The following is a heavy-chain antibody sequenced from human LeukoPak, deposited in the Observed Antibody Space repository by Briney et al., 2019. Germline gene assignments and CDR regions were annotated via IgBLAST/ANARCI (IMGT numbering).Heavy chain of an antibody. CDR3: ASNLRYCSSTSCLLYYYYMDV. V-gene: IGHV4-30-4*08. CDR1: GGSISSSSYY. J-gene: IGHJ6*03. D-gene: IGHD2-2*01. Sequence: PSETLSLTCTVSGGSISSSSYYWSWIRQPPGKGLEWIGYIYYSGSTYYNPSLKSRVTISVDTSKNQFSLKLSSVTAADTAVYYCASNLRYCSSTSCLLYYYYMDVWGKGTTVTVSS. CDR2: IYYSGST.